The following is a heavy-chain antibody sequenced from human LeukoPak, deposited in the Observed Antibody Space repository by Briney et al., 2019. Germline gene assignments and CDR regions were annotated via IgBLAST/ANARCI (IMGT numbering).Heavy chain of an antibody. D-gene: IGHD2-15*01. CDR1: GFTFSSYA. J-gene: IGHJ4*02. CDR2: ISYDGSNK. Sequence: PGGSLRLSCAASGFTFSSYAMHWVRQAPGKGLEWVAVISYDGSNKCYADSVKGRFTISRDNSKNTLYLQMNSLRAEDTAVYYCARAGWCSGGSCYRSSLDYWGQGTLVTVSS. V-gene: IGHV3-30-3*01. CDR3: ARAGWCSGGSCYRSSLDY.